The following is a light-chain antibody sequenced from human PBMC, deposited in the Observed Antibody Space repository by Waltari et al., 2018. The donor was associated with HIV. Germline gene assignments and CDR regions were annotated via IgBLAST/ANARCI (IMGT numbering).Light chain of an antibody. CDR1: QSVTSGY. Sequence: EIVLTQSPGTLSLSPGERDNLSCRASQSVTSGYLAWYQQKRGQAPRHVIYAASSRATGIPGRFSGSGSGTDFTLTISRLEPEDFAVYYCQQYSSSPITFVQGTRLEMK. V-gene: IGKV3-20*01. J-gene: IGKJ5*01. CDR3: QQYSSSPIT. CDR2: AAS.